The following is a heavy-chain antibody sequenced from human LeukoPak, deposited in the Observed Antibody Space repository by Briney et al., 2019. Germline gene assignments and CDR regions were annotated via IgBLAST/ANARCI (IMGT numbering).Heavy chain of an antibody. CDR3: AKDRLSGSYYDGAFDI. CDR2: ISYDGSNK. Sequence: PGRSLRLSCAASGFTFSSYGMHWVRQAPGKGLEWVAVISYDGSNKYYADSVKGRFTISRDNSKNTLYLQMNSLRAEDTAVYYCAKDRLSGSYYDGAFDIWGQGTMVTVSS. CDR1: GFTFSSYG. V-gene: IGHV3-30*18. J-gene: IGHJ3*02. D-gene: IGHD1-26*01.